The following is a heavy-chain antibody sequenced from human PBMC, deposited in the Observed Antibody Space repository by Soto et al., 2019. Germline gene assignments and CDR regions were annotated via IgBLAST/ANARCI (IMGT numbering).Heavy chain of an antibody. CDR2: ISWNSGFI. D-gene: IGHD7-27*01. Sequence: PGGSLRLSCATSGFTFDNYAMHWVRQAPGKGLEWVSGISWNSGFIGYADSVKGRFTISRDNAKNSLYLQMDSLRAEDTALYYCAKDLATWGMGAFDIWGQGTMVTVSS. J-gene: IGHJ3*02. CDR3: AKDLATWGMGAFDI. V-gene: IGHV3-9*01. CDR1: GFTFDNYA.